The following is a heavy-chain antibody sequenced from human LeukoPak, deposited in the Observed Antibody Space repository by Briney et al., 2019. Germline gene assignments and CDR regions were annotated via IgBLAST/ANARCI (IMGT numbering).Heavy chain of an antibody. J-gene: IGHJ4*02. D-gene: IGHD3-16*02. Sequence: NSGGSLRLSCAASGFTFSSYSMNWVRQAPGKGLEWVSSISSSSSYIYYADSVKGRFTISRDNSKNTPYLQMNSLRAEDTAVYYCASPYDYVWGSYRSGFGYWGQGTLVTVSS. V-gene: IGHV3-21*04. CDR1: GFTFSSYS. CDR2: ISSSSSYI. CDR3: ASPYDYVWGSYRSGFGY.